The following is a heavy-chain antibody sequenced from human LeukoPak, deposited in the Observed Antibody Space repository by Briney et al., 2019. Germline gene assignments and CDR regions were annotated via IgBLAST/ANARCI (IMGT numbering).Heavy chain of an antibody. J-gene: IGHJ4*02. CDR2: IYSGGST. Sequence: GGSLRLTCAASGFTVSSNYMSWVRQAPGKGLEWVSVIYSGGSTYYADSVKGRFTISRDNSKNTLYLQMNSLRAEDTAVYYCARRLPTAWGADYWGQGTLVTVSS. V-gene: IGHV3-53*01. D-gene: IGHD7-27*01. CDR1: GFTVSSNY. CDR3: ARRLPTAWGADY.